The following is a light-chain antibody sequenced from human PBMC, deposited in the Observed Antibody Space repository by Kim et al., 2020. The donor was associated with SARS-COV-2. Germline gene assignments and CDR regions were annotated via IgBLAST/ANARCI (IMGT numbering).Light chain of an antibody. V-gene: IGLV7-46*01. Sequence: GGTLTLPWGSSAGGIARVHFPYWLKQKPGQAPRTMIYDTSHKHAWAPARFSGSLLGGKAALTLSGAQPEDEADYYCFLSYSGARVFGGGTKLTV. J-gene: IGLJ3*02. CDR3: FLSYSGARV. CDR1: AGGIARVHF. CDR2: DTS.